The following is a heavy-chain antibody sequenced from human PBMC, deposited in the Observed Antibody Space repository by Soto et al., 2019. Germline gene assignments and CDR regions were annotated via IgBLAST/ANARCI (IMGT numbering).Heavy chain of an antibody. CDR1: GFTFSRYN. Sequence: GGSLRLSCVVSGFTFSRYNMNWVRQAPGKGPECVSSISASGADTTYAESVKGRFTVSRDNAKNSLFLQMNSLRVEDTALYYCVREGLTGDTSGWFVYWGQGTPVTVSS. D-gene: IGHD3-10*01. CDR3: VREGLTGDTSGWFVY. J-gene: IGHJ5*01. V-gene: IGHV3-21*04. CDR2: ISASGADT.